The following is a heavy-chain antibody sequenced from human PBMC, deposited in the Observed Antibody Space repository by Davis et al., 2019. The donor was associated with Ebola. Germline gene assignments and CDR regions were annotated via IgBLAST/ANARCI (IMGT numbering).Heavy chain of an antibody. J-gene: IGHJ5*02. D-gene: IGHD6-19*01. CDR2: INHSGST. CDR1: GGSFSGYY. V-gene: IGHV4-34*01. Sequence: SETLSLTCAVYGGSFSGYYWSWIRQPPGKGLEWIGEINHSGSTNYNPSLKSRVTISVDTSKNQFSLKLSSVTAADTAVYYCARQVAVAHNWFDPWGQGTLVTVSS. CDR3: ARQVAVAHNWFDP.